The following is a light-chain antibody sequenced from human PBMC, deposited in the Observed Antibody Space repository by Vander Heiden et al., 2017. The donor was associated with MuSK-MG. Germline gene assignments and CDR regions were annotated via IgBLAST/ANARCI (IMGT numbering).Light chain of an antibody. CDR3: QQSESTPWT. CDR2: AAS. CDR1: QNISSY. Sequence: DIQMTESRSSMSASVGDGVTITCRPSQNISSYLNWYQQKPGTAPKLMSYAASSLQSGVPSRFSGSGSVKDFTLTISSLQREDFATYYRQQSESTPWTFGQGTKVEIK. V-gene: IGKV1-39*01. J-gene: IGKJ1*01.